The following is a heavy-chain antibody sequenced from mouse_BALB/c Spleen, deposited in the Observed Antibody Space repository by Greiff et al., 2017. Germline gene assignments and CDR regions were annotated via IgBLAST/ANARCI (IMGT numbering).Heavy chain of an antibody. CDR1: GFSLTGYG. CDR2: IWGDGST. Sequence: VKLMESGPGLVAPSQILSITCTVSGFSLTGYGVNWVRQPPGKGLEWLGMIWGDGSTDYNSALKSRLSISKDNSKSQVFLKMNSLQTDDTARYYCARDLYGYYGAMDYWGQGTSVTGSS. CDR3: ARDLYGYYGAMDY. D-gene: IGHD2-3*01. V-gene: IGHV2-6-7*01. J-gene: IGHJ4*01.